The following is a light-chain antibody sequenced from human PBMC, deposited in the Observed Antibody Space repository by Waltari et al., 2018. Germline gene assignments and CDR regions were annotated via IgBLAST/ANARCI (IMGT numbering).Light chain of an antibody. CDR3: TSYTSSTTTPYV. J-gene: IGLJ1*01. V-gene: IGLV2-14*03. Sequence: QSALTQPASVSGSPGQSITISCTGTFSDVGRYDYVSWYQQHPGKAPKLLIHDVTDRPFGVADRFSGSKSGNTASLTISGLQADDEADYYCTSYTSSTTTPYVFGTGTQVTV. CDR2: DVT. CDR1: FSDVGRYDY.